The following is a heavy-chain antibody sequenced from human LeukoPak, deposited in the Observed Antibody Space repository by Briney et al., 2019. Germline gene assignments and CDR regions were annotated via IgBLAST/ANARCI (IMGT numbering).Heavy chain of an antibody. CDR1: GYTFTGDY. Sequence: GASMKVSCKASGYTFTGDYMHWVRQAPGQGLEWMGWINPNSGGTNYAQKLQARVTMTRDTSISTAYIDLSRLRSDDTAVYYCARDIQAVTTTYDSSYYYMDVWGKRTTVT. CDR3: ARDIQAVTTTYDSSYYYMDV. D-gene: IGHD4-11*01. J-gene: IGHJ6*03. CDR2: INPNSGGT. V-gene: IGHV1-2*02.